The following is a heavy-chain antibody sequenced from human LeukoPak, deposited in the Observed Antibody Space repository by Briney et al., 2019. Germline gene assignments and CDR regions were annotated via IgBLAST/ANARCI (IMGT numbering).Heavy chain of an antibody. J-gene: IGHJ3*02. D-gene: IGHD4-17*01. V-gene: IGHV3-33*01. CDR1: GLTFSSYG. CDR2: IWYDGSNK. Sequence: GRSLRLSCAASGLTFSSYGMHWVRQAPGKGLEWVAVIWYDGSNKYYADSVKGRFTISRDNSKNTLYLQMNSLRAEDTAVYYCARDSAYGDYLGAFDIWGQGTMVTVSS. CDR3: ARDSAYGDYLGAFDI.